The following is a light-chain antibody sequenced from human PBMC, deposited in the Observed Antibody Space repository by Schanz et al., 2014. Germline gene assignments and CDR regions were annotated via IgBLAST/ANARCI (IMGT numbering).Light chain of an antibody. V-gene: IGLV2-8*01. J-gene: IGLJ3*02. Sequence: QSALTQPASVSGSPGQSITISCTGTSSDVGGYNYVSWYQQYPGKAPKLMIYEVSKRPSGVPDRFSGSKSGNTASLTVSGLQAEDENDYYCSSYAGSNNLVFGGGTKLTVL. CDR2: EVS. CDR1: SSDVGGYNY. CDR3: SSYAGSNNLV.